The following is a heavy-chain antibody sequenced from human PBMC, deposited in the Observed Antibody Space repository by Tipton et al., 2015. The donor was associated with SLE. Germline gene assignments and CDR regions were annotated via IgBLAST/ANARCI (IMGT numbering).Heavy chain of an antibody. CDR1: GGSISSGGYY. D-gene: IGHD5-24*01. V-gene: IGHV4-31*03. Sequence: TLSLTCTVSGGSISSGGYYWSWIRQHPGKGLEWIGYIYYSGSTYYNPSLKSRVTISVDTSKNQFSLKLSPVTAADTAVYYCARDLNGYNRGWYYYMDVWGKGTTVTVSS. CDR3: ARDLNGYNRGWYYYMDV. J-gene: IGHJ6*03. CDR2: IYYSGST.